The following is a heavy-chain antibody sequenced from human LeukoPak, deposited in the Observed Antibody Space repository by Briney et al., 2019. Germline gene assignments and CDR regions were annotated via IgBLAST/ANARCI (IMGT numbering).Heavy chain of an antibody. V-gene: IGHV1-18*04. D-gene: IGHD3-9*01. CDR1: GYTFTTYG. CDR2: ISAYKGNT. Sequence: GAAVKVSCKASGYTFTTYGISWVRQAPGQGLEWMGWISAYKGNTNYAQKLQGRVTMTTDTSTSTAYMEVRSLRSDDTAVYYCARADFDWLVRYWGQGNLVTVSS. CDR3: ARADFDWLVRY. J-gene: IGHJ4*02.